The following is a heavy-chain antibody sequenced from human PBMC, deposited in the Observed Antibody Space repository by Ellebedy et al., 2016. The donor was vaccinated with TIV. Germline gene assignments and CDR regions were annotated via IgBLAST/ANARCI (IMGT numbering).Heavy chain of an antibody. V-gene: IGHV4-34*01. CDR2: ISNSGRT. J-gene: IGHJ4*02. D-gene: IGHD3-10*01. CDR1: GGSFSTYY. CDR3: ARGRISMVRGDNHYFDY. Sequence: MPSETLSLTCAVYGGSFSTYYWSWIRQPPGKGLEWIGEISNSGRTDYNPSLKSRVSISVDTSNNQFSLKLNSVTAADTAVFYCARGRISMVRGDNHYFDYWGQGTLVTVYS.